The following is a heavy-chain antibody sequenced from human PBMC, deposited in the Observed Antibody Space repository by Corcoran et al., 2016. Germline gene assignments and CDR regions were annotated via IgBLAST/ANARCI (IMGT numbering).Heavy chain of an antibody. CDR3: ARVNWGANDYYDRSDFDY. D-gene: IGHD3-22*01. J-gene: IGHJ4*02. V-gene: IGHV1-18*01. CDR1: GYTFTSYG. CDR2: ISAYNGNT. Sequence: QVQLVQSGAEVKKPGASVKVSCKASGYTFTSYGISWVRQAPGQGLEWMGWISAYNGNTNYAQKLQGRVTMTTDTSTSTAYMELRSLRSDDTAVYYCARVNWGANDYYDRSDFDYWGQGTLVTVSS.